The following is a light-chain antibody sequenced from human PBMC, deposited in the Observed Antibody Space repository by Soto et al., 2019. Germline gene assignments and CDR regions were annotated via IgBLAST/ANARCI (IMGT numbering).Light chain of an antibody. CDR3: QQYNTFSYT. CDR2: DAS. Sequence: DIQMTQTPATLSASVGDRVTITCRASQSISTWLAWYQQKPGKAPKLLIYDASTLESGVQSRFSGSGSGTEFDLSISSLQPDDFANYYCQQYNTFSYTFGRGTKLEIK. V-gene: IGKV1-5*01. J-gene: IGKJ2*01. CDR1: QSISTW.